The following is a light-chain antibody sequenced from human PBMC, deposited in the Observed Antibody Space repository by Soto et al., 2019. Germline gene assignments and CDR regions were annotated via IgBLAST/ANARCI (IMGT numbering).Light chain of an antibody. J-gene: IGKJ2*01. CDR1: QTISVW. CDR3: QQYDSSSPT. CDR2: DAS. V-gene: IGKV1-5*01. Sequence: DIQMTQSPSTLSASVGDGVTITCRASQTISVWLAWYQQRPGKAPKFLIYDASNLETGVSSRFSGSGSETEFTLTIRSLQPDDFATYYCQQYDSSSPTFGQGTKLEIK.